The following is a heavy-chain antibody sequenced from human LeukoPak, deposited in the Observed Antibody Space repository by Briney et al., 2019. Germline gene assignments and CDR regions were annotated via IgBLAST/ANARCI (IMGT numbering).Heavy chain of an antibody. V-gene: IGHV3-23*01. Sequence: GGSLRLSCAASGFTFSSYAMSWVRQAPGKGLEWVSVISGSGGSTYYADSVKGRFTISRDNSKNTLYLQMNSLRAEDTAVYYCAKEIYGDPTGGRFQHWGQGTLVTVSS. CDR1: GFTFSSYA. CDR2: ISGSGGST. CDR3: AKEIYGDPTGGRFQH. D-gene: IGHD4-17*01. J-gene: IGHJ1*01.